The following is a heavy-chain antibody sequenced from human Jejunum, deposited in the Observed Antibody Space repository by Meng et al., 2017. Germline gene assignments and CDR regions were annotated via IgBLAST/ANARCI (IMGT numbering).Heavy chain of an antibody. CDR1: GDSISSDNW. CDR3: ARKGGTYSTGHFPHFDY. J-gene: IGHJ4*02. V-gene: IGHV4-4*02. CDR2: IFRTGTS. D-gene: IGHD6-19*01. Sequence: RRQESGPELVKPSGILSPTCAVSGDSISSDNWWSWVRQPPGKGPEWIGDIFRTGTSNYSPSLRSRVAIYMDKSKNQFSLSLNSVTAADTAVYYCARKGGTYSTGHFPHFDYWGQGTLVTVSS.